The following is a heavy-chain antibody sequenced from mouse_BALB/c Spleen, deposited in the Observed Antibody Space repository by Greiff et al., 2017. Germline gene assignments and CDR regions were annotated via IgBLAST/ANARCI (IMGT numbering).Heavy chain of an antibody. CDR3: ARQGELERYIDV. Sequence: EVKLMESGGGLVKPGGSLKLSCAASGYTFSSYAMSWVRQTPEKRLEWVATISSGGSYTYYPDSVKGRFTFARDNAKNTLYLQMSSLRSEDTAMYYCARQGELERYIDVWGAGTTVTVSS. J-gene: IGHJ1*01. D-gene: IGHD4-1*01. CDR1: GYTFSSYA. V-gene: IGHV5-9-3*01. CDR2: ISSGGSYT.